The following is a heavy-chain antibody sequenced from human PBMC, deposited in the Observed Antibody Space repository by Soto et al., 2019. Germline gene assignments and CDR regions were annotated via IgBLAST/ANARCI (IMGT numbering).Heavy chain of an antibody. CDR3: ARGITMVRGVLLDAFDI. CDR2: INPNSGGT. V-gene: IGHV1-2*04. J-gene: IGHJ3*02. Sequence: QVQLVQSGAEVKKPGASVKVSCKASGYTFTGYYMHWVRQAPGQGLEWMGWINPNSGGTHYAQKFQGWVTMTRDTSISTAYMELSRLRSDDTAVYYCARGITMVRGVLLDAFDIWGQGTMVTVSS. D-gene: IGHD3-10*01. CDR1: GYTFTGYY.